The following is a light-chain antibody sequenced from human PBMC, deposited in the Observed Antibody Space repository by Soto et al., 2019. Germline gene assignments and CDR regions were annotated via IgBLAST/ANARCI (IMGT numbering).Light chain of an antibody. V-gene: IGKV1D-12*01. CDR2: AAS. CDR1: QGLSSW. Sequence: DIQMTQSPSSVSASVGDRVTITCRASQGLSSWLAWYQQKPGKAPELLIYAASSLRSGVPSRFSGGGSGTDFTLTISSLQPEDFATYYCQQLNSFPFTFGPGTKVDIK. J-gene: IGKJ3*01. CDR3: QQLNSFPFT.